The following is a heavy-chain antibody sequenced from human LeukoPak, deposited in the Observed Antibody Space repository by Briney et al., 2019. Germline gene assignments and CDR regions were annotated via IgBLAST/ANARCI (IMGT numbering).Heavy chain of an antibody. CDR2: IYYSGST. J-gene: IGHJ4*02. D-gene: IGHD3-22*01. V-gene: IGHV4-61*01. CDR1: GDSVSSNSYY. CDR3: ARVSNYYDRPFDY. Sequence: SETLSLTCTVSGDSVSSNSYYWNWIRQPPGKGLEWIGYIYYSGSTSYNPSLKSRVTISVDTSKNQFSLKLSSVTAADTAVYYCARVSNYYDRPFDYWGQGTLVTVSS.